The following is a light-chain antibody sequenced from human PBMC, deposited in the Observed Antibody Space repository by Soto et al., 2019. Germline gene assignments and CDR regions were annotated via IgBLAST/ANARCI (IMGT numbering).Light chain of an antibody. Sequence: VLTQSACPLSLSPGDRATLSCVASQSVTNNYFAWYKQKPGQAPRPVIYGASNRATGIPDRFSGSGYGTDFTLTISSLETEDFAVFYCQQRSVWPWTFGQGTKVDIK. J-gene: IGKJ1*01. CDR3: QQRSVWPWT. V-gene: IGKV3D-20*02. CDR2: GAS. CDR1: QSVTNNY.